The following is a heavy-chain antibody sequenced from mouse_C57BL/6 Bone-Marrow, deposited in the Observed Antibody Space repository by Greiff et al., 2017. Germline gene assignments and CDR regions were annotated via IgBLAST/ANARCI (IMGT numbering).Heavy chain of an antibody. V-gene: IGHV5-12*01. J-gene: IGHJ4*01. CDR2: ISNGGGST. CDR1: GFTFSDYY. CDR3: ARQGYY. Sequence: DVQLVESGGGLVQPGGSLKLSCAASGFTFSDYYMYWVRQTPEKRLEWVAYISNGGGSTYYPDTVKGRFTISRDNAKNTLYLQMSRLKSEDTAMYYCARQGYYWGQGTSVTVSS. D-gene: IGHD3-1*01.